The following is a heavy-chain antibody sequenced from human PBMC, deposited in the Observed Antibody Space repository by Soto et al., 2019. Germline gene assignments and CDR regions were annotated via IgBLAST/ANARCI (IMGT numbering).Heavy chain of an antibody. Sequence: PGGSLRLSCAASGFIFSSYGMHWVRQAPGKGLEWMALIWYDGSNKYYTDSVKGRFTISRDNSKNTLYLQMNSLRAEDTAVYYCAREYNSGTFDYWGQGT. V-gene: IGHV3-33*01. CDR3: AREYNSGTFDY. D-gene: IGHD5-18*01. J-gene: IGHJ4*02. CDR1: GFIFSSYG. CDR2: IWYDGSNK.